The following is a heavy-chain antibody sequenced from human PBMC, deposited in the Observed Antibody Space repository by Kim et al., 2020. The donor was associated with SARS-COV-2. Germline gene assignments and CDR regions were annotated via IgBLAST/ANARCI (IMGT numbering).Heavy chain of an antibody. Sequence: ASVKVSCKASGYTFTSYGISWVRQAPGQGLEWMGWISAYNGNTNYAQKLQGRVTMTTDTSTSTAYMELRSLRSDDTAVYYCARDYGEWGPAIDPPDYSNYYYYYGMDVWGQGTTVTVSS. D-gene: IGHD4-4*01. CDR2: ISAYNGNT. CDR1: GYTFTSYG. V-gene: IGHV1-18*01. CDR3: ARDYGEWGPAIDPPDYSNYYYYYGMDV. J-gene: IGHJ6*02.